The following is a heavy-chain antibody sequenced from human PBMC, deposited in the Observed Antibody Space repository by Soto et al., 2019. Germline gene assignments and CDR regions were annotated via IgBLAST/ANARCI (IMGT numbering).Heavy chain of an antibody. CDR3: ARAIGPTLFDY. J-gene: IGHJ4*02. CDR1: GFTFSSYD. Sequence: HPGGSLRLSCSASGFTFSSYDMHWVRQGPGKGLEWVSAIGTAGDTNYAGSVKGRFTISRENAKNSLYLQMNSLRAGDTAIYFCARAIGPTLFDYCGQGTLVTVSS. V-gene: IGHV3-13*04. D-gene: IGHD3-22*01. CDR2: IGTAGDT.